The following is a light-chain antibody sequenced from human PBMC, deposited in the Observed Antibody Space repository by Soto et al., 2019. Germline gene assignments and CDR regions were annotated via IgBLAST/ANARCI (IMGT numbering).Light chain of an antibody. V-gene: IGLV1-44*01. CDR1: SSNIGSHT. CDR3: AAWDDNLNGYV. Sequence: QAVVTQPPSASGTPGQRVTISCSGSSSNIGSHTLNWYQQLPGTAPKLLIYINNQRPSGVPDRFSASKSGTSASLAISGLQSEDEADYYCAAWDDNLNGYVFGTGTKVTVL. J-gene: IGLJ1*01. CDR2: INN.